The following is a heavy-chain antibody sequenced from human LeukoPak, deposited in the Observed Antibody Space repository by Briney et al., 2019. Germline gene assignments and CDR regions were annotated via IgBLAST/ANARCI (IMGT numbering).Heavy chain of an antibody. Sequence: SETLSLTCAVYGGSFSGYYWSWIRQPPGKGPEWIGEINHSGSTNYNPSLKSRVTISVDTSKNQFSLKLNSVTAADTPVYYCASSTRWGDYFDYWGQGTLVTVSS. D-gene: IGHD3-16*01. V-gene: IGHV4-34*01. J-gene: IGHJ4*02. CDR1: GGSFSGYY. CDR3: ASSTRWGDYFDY. CDR2: INHSGST.